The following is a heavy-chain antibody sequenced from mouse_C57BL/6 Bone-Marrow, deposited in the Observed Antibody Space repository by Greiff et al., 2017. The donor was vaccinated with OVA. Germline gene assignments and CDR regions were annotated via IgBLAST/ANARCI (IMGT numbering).Heavy chain of an antibody. D-gene: IGHD2-1*01. CDR3: ASSGPIYYGNYYFDY. CDR2: ILPGSGST. Sequence: VMLVESGAELMKPGASVKLSCKATGYTFTGYWIEWVKQRPGHGLEWIGEILPGSGSTNYNEKFKGKATFTADTSSNTAYMQLSSLTTEDSAIYYCASSGPIYYGNYYFDYWGQGTTLTVSS. CDR1: GYTFTGYW. V-gene: IGHV1-9*01. J-gene: IGHJ2*01.